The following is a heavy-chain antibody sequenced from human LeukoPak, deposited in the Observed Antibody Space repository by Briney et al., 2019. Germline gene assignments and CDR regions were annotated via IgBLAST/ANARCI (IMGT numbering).Heavy chain of an antibody. J-gene: IGHJ6*02. D-gene: IGHD2-15*01. Sequence: SQTLSLTCTVAGGSISSGGYYWSWIRQHPGKGLEWIGYIYFSGSTFYNPSLKSRVTISVDTSKNQFSLKVSSVTAADTAVYYCARYVVGRSYYSAMDVWGQGTTVTVSS. CDR3: ARYVVGRSYYSAMDV. CDR2: IYFSGST. V-gene: IGHV4-31*03. CDR1: GGSISSGGYY.